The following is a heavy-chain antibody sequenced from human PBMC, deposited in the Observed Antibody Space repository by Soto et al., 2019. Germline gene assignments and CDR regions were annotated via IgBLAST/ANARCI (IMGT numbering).Heavy chain of an antibody. CDR2: IKQDGTET. J-gene: IGHJ4*02. Sequence: GGSLRLSCAASGFTFSTYWMSWVRQAPGRGLEWVAKIKQDGTETYYVDSVKGRFTISRDNAKNSLYLQMNSLRAEDSAVYYCARGFSSDDSGSCFRHLDYWGQGNLVTVSS. V-gene: IGHV3-7*05. CDR3: ARGFSSDDSGSCFRHLDY. CDR1: GFTFSTYW. D-gene: IGHD3-10*01.